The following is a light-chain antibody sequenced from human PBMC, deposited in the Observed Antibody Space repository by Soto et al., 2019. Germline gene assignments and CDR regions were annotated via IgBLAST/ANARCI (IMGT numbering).Light chain of an antibody. CDR3: QQRYRWPPIT. J-gene: IGKJ5*01. CDR1: ESVFGY. Sequence: EVVLTQSPATLSLSPGERATLSCRASESVFGYLAWYQHKPGQAPRLLIYHASNRATGVPARFSGSGSGTDFTLTISSLEPEDFAVYYCQQRYRWPPITFGQGTRLDNK. V-gene: IGKV3-11*01. CDR2: HAS.